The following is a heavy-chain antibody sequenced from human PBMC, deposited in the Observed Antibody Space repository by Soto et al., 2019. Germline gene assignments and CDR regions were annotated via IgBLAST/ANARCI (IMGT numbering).Heavy chain of an antibody. CDR3: ASGRIAVAETHYGTDV. CDR1: GSGVRRKA. Sequence: SESVSPMACGSGVRRKAIRWVRQAPGQGLEWMGGIIPIIGTANYAQKFQGRVTITADKSTSTAYMELSSLRSEDTAVYYCASGRIAVAETHYGTDVWG. D-gene: IGHD6-19*01. V-gene: IGHV1-69*06. CDR2: IIPIIGTA. J-gene: IGHJ6*02.